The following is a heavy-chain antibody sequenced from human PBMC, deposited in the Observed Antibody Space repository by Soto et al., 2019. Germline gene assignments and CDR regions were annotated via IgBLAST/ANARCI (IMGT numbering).Heavy chain of an antibody. CDR3: ARVRVEWKGTVFDY. D-gene: IGHD3-3*01. CDR2: IIPISGTA. V-gene: IGHV1-69*01. J-gene: IGHJ4*02. Sequence: QVQLVQSGAEVKKPGSSVKVSCKASGGTFSSYAISWVRQAPGQGLEWMGGIIPISGTANYARKFQGRVTITEAESTSTAYMELSSLRAEDTAVYDCARVRVEWKGTVFDYWGQGTLVTVSS. CDR1: GGTFSSYA.